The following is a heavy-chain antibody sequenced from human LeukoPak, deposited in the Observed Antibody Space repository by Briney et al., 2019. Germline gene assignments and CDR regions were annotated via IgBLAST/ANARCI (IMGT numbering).Heavy chain of an antibody. J-gene: IGHJ6*03. V-gene: IGHV1-46*03. CDR2: INPSGGNT. CDR1: GYTFTDYY. Sequence: AASVKVSCKASGYTFTDYYMHWVRQAPGQGLEWMGIINPSGGNTRYAQKIQGRVTMTRDTSTSTVYMELNSLRSEDTAVYFCTRDLVGDYYFMDVWGEGTTVTVSS. CDR3: TRDLVGDYYFMDV. D-gene: IGHD3-3*01.